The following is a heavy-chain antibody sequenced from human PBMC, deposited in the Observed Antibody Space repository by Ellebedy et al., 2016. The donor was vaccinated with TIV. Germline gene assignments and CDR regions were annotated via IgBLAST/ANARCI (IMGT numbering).Heavy chain of an antibody. J-gene: IGHJ4*02. CDR2: ITSNGGYT. D-gene: IGHD1-14*01. CDR1: GFTFSTAA. V-gene: IGHV3-64*01. Sequence: PGGSLRLSCVASGFTFSTAAMHWVGQAPGKGLEYGSAITSNGGYTYYGNSVKGRFTISSDNSKKTLYLQMGSLRPEDKAVYYCATGKPFEYWGQGTLVTVSS. CDR3: ATGKPFEY.